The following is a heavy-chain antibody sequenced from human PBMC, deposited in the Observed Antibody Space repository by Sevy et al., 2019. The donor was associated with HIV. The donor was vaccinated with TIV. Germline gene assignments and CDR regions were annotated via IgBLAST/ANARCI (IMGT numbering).Heavy chain of an antibody. CDR2: IWADGSNQ. D-gene: IGHD1-1*01. J-gene: IGHJ4*02. CDR3: ARDRRTIWIDY. V-gene: IGHV3-33*01. CDR1: GFTFSSFG. Sequence: GGSLRLSCTVSGFTFSSFGLHWVRQAPGKGLEWVAVIWADGSNQYYGDSVEGRFTVSRDNSKNTLFLQMDNLRAEDTAVYYCARDRRTIWIDYWGQGTQVTVSS.